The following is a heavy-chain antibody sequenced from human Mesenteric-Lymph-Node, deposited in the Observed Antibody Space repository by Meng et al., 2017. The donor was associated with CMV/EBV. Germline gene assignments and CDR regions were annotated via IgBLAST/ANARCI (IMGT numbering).Heavy chain of an antibody. Sequence: GESLKISCAASGFTFDTYGMTWVRQAPGKGPEWVSSVSATAYSAYYADSVKGRFTISRDNSMNTLYLEMNSLRAEDTALYYCVKDGYQGSRTYSDSPNYYNYGMDVWGQGTMVTVSS. V-gene: IGHV3-23*01. J-gene: IGHJ6*02. CDR3: VKDGYQGSRTYSDSPNYYNYGMDV. CDR2: VSATAYSA. CDR1: GFTFDTYG. D-gene: IGHD3-10*01.